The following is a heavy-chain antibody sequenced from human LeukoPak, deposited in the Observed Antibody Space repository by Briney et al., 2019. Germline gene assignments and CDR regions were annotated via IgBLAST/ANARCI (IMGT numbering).Heavy chain of an antibody. J-gene: IGHJ4*02. Sequence: PSETLSLTCTVSGVSISSYYWSWIRQPPGRGLEWIGYIYYSGSTNYNPSLKSRVTISVDTSKNQFSLKLSSVTAADTAVYYCARGISKDDTVTTSSYFDYWGQGTLVTVSS. CDR3: ARGISKDDTVTTSSYFDY. D-gene: IGHD4-17*01. CDR2: IYYSGST. V-gene: IGHV4-59*01. CDR1: GVSISSYY.